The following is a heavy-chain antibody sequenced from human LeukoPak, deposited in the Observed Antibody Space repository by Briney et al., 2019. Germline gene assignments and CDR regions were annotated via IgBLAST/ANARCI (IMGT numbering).Heavy chain of an antibody. J-gene: IGHJ4*02. CDR3: ARETPSRSGDY. CDR2: ISYDGSNK. CDR1: GFTFSSYA. D-gene: IGHD2-15*01. V-gene: IGHV3-30*04. Sequence: GGSLRLSCAASGFTFSSYAMHWVRQAPGKGLEWVAVISYDGSNKYYADSVKGRFTISRDDSKNTLYLQMNSLRAEDTAVYYCARETPSRSGDYWGQGTLVTVSS.